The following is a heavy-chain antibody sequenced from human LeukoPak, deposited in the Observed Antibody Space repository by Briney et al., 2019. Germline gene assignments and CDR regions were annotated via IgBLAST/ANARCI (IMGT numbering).Heavy chain of an antibody. D-gene: IGHD6-19*01. Sequence: GGSLRLSCAASGFTFSSYGMHWVRQAPGKGLEWVAVISYDGSNKYYADSVKGRFTISRDNSKNTLYPQMNSLRAEDTAVYYCAKGQQWLARAAYFDYWGQGTLVTVSS. J-gene: IGHJ4*02. CDR2: ISYDGSNK. CDR3: AKGQQWLARAAYFDY. V-gene: IGHV3-30*18. CDR1: GFTFSSYG.